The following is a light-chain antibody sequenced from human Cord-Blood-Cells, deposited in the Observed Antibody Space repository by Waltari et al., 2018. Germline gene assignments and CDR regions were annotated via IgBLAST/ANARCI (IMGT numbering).Light chain of an antibody. CDR1: QSISSY. V-gene: IGKV1-39*01. Sequence: DSQMTQSPSSLSASVGDRVTITCRASQSISSYLNWYQQTPGIAPKLLIYAASSLQSVVPSRFGGSGAGTDFTLTISSLQPEDFATYYCQQSYSTPTFGQGTKVEIK. CDR3: QQSYSTPT. CDR2: AAS. J-gene: IGKJ1*01.